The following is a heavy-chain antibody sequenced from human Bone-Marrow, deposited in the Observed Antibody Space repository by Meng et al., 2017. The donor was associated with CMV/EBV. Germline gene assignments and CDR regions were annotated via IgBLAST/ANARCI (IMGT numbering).Heavy chain of an antibody. CDR3: AGEGSSAFTVTTFDY. D-gene: IGHD4-17*01. J-gene: IGHJ4*02. CDR1: GGSISSSSYY. CDR2: IYYSGST. Sequence: SETLSLTCTVSGGSISSSSYYWGWIRQPPGKGLEWIGSIYYSGSTYYNPSLKSRVTISVDTSKNQFSLKLSSVTAADTAVYYCAGEGSSAFTVTTFDYWGQGTLVTVSS. V-gene: IGHV4-39*07.